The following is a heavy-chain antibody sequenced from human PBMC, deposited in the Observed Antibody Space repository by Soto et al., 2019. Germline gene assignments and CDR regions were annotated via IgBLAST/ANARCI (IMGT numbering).Heavy chain of an antibody. J-gene: IGHJ4*02. D-gene: IGHD5-12*01. CDR3: ARHPDIVATSTDY. CDR1: GYSFTGYW. CDR2: IYPGDSDT. V-gene: IGHV5-51*01. Sequence: GESLKISCKCSGYSFTGYWIGWVRQMPGKGLEWMGIIYPGDSDTRYSPSFQGQVTISADKSISTAYLQWSSLKASDTAMYYCARHPDIVATSTDYWGQGTLVTVSS.